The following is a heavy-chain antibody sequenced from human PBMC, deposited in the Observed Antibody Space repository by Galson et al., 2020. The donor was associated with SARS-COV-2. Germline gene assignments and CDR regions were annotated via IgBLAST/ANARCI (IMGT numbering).Heavy chain of an antibody. CDR2: IKSKTDGGTT. D-gene: IGHD2-2*01. CDR3: TTTSAARFAVVVPAAAHYYYYYGMDV. J-gene: IGHJ6*02. CDR1: GFTFSNAW. Sequence: GGSLRLSCAASGFTFSNAWMSWVRQAPGKGLEWVGRIKSKTDGGTTDYAAPVKGRFTISRDDSKNTLYLQMNSLKTEDTAVYYCTTTSAARFAVVVPAAAHYYYYYGMDVWGQGTTVTVSS. V-gene: IGHV3-15*01.